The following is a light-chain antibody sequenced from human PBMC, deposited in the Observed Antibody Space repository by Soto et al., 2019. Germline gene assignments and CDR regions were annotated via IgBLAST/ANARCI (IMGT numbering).Light chain of an antibody. CDR2: GAS. Sequence: EIVMTQSPATLSVSPWERATLSCRASQSVGSNLAWYQQKSGQAPRLLIYGASSRATGIPDRFSGSGSGTDFTLTISRLEPEDFAVYYCHQYVSSWTFGQGTKVDIK. J-gene: IGKJ1*01. CDR3: HQYVSSWT. V-gene: IGKV3D-15*01. CDR1: QSVGSN.